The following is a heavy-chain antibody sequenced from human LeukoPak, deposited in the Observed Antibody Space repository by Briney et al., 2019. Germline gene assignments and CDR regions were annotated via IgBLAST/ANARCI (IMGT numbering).Heavy chain of an antibody. CDR3: ARVSQPLLLDY. CDR2: ISSSGSTI. V-gene: IGHV3-11*04. D-gene: IGHD2/OR15-2a*01. Sequence: GGSLRLSCAASGFTFSDYYMSWIRQAPGKGLEWVSYISSSGSTIYYADSVKGRFTISRDNAKNSLYLQTNSLRAEDTAVYYCARVSQPLLLDYWGQGTLVTVSS. CDR1: GFTFSDYY. J-gene: IGHJ4*02.